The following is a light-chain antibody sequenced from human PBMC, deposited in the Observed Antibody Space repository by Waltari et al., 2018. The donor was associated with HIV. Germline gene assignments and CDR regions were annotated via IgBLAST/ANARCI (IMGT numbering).Light chain of an antibody. CDR3: QHRNHWPPEYT. Sequence: EIVLPQSPATLSLSPGARATLSCRASQSVSSYLAWYQQKPGQSPRLLIYDASNRATGIPARVSGSGSGTDFTLTISSLEPEEFAVYYGQHRNHWPPEYTFGQGTKLEIK. CDR1: QSVSSY. V-gene: IGKV3-11*01. J-gene: IGKJ2*01. CDR2: DAS.